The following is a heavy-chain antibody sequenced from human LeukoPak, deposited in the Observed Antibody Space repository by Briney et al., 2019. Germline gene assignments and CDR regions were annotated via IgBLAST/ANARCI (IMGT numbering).Heavy chain of an antibody. D-gene: IGHD6-13*01. V-gene: IGHV4-59*01. CDR2: IYYTGST. CDR1: GGSFSGYY. CDR3: ARTLRDYSSSSYYFDY. Sequence: PSETLSLTCAVYGGSFSGYYWSWIRQPPGKGLEWIGYIYYTGSTNYNPSLKSRVTISIDTSKNQFSLKLSSVTAADTAVYYCARTLRDYSSSSYYFDYWGQGTLVTVSS. J-gene: IGHJ4*02.